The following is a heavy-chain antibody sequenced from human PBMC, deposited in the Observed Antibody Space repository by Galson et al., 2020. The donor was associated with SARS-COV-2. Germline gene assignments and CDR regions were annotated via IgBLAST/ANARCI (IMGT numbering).Heavy chain of an antibody. D-gene: IGHD3-10*01. CDR2: IIWNSGSI. CDR1: GFIFDDYA. J-gene: IGHJ5*01. Sequence: GGSLRLSCAASGFIFDDYAMHWVRQAPGKGLEWVSSIIWNSGSIAYADSVKGRFTISRDNAKNSLYLQMNSLRVEDTAMYYCAKDYGSGNYYWWFDSWGQGTLVTVSS. V-gene: IGHV3-9*01. CDR3: AKDYGSGNYYWWFDS.